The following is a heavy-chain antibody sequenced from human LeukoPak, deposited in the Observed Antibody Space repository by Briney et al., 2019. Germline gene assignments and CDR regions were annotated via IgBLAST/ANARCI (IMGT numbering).Heavy chain of an antibody. CDR1: GYTFTSYG. CDR2: ISAYNGNT. J-gene: IGHJ5*02. Sequence: VASVKVSCKASGYTFTSYGISWVRQAPGQGLEWMGWISAYNGNTNYAQKLQGRVTMTTDTSTSTAYMELRSLRSDDTAVYYCARGSYGEGAVRNNWFDPWAQGTLVTVSS. D-gene: IGHD4-17*01. CDR3: ARGSYGEGAVRNNWFDP. V-gene: IGHV1-18*04.